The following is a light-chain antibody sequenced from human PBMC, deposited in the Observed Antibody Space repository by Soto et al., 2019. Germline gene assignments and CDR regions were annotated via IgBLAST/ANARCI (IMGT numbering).Light chain of an antibody. CDR2: KAS. CDR3: QHYNSLGT. CDR1: QTISSW. V-gene: IGKV1-5*03. J-gene: IGKJ1*01. Sequence: DIQMTQSPSTLSGSVGDRVTITCRASQTISSWLAWYQQKPGKAPKLLIYKASTLKSGVPSRFSGSGSGTEFTLTISSLQPDDFATYYCQHYNSLGTFGKGTKVDIK.